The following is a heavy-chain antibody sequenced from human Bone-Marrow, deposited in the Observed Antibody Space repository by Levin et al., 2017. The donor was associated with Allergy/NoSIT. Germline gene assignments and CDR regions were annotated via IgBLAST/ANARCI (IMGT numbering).Heavy chain of an antibody. Sequence: GESLKISCSASGFSFRTYAIHWVRQAPAKGLEWVALISYDGSNKYYADSEKGRFTISRDNSKNTLYLQMNSLRTEDTATYYCARDLGVGVGRPGAFDIWGQGTMVTVSS. D-gene: IGHD3-16*01. CDR3: ARDLGVGVGRPGAFDI. CDR2: ISYDGSNK. CDR1: GFSFRTYA. V-gene: IGHV3-30-3*01. J-gene: IGHJ3*02.